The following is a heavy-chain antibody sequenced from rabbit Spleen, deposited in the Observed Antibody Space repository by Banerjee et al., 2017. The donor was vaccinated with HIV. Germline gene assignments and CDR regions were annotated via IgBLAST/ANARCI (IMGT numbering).Heavy chain of an antibody. J-gene: IGHJ6*01. Sequence: QEQLVESGGGLVQPEGSLTLTCTASGIDFSTYYYMCWVRQAPGKGPEWIGCIYTGSDATYYASWAKGRFTITKASSTTVTLQMTSLTAADTATYFCARDTGTSFSSYGMDLWGPGTLVTVS. V-gene: IGHV1S45*01. CDR3: ARDTGTSFSSYGMDL. D-gene: IGHD7-1*01. CDR1: GIDFSTYYY. CDR2: IYTGSDAT.